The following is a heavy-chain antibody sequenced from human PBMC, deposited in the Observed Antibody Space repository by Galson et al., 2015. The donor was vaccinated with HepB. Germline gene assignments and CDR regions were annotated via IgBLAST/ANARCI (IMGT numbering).Heavy chain of an antibody. CDR3: AKDLGGWVWFGDYYYGMDV. D-gene: IGHD3-10*01. CDR1: GFTFSSYS. Sequence: SLRLSCAASGFTFSSYSRNWVRQAPGKGLEWVSYISSSSSTIYYADSVKGRYTISRDNSKNTLYLQMNSLRAEDTAVYYCAKDLGGWVWFGDYYYGMDVWGQGTTVTVSS. J-gene: IGHJ6*02. V-gene: IGHV3-48*01. CDR2: ISSSSSTI.